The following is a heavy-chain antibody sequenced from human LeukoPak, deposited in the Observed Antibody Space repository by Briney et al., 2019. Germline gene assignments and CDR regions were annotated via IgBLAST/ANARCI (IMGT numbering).Heavy chain of an antibody. D-gene: IGHD6-6*01. CDR1: GFTFSSFA. V-gene: IGHV3-23*01. CDR3: AKDRRSSSPRTFDY. Sequence: PGGSLRLSCAASGFTFSSFAMSWVPQAPGKGLEWGSTISGSGENTYYADSARGRFTISRDNSQITLHLQKKSLRAEDTAVYYCAKDRRSSSPRTFDYWGQGTLVTVSS. J-gene: IGHJ4*02. CDR2: ISGSGENT.